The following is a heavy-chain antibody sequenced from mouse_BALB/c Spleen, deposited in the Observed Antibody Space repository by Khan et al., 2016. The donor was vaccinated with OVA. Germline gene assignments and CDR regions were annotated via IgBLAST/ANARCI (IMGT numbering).Heavy chain of an antibody. CDR2: ISYSGTT. Sequence: EVQLVESGPGLVKPSQSLSLTCTVTAYSITSDYAWHWIRQFPGNKLEWMAYISYSGTTKYNPSHKSRISITRDTSKNQFFLQLNSVTTEDTATYFCARGFYYGSSYFPYWGQGTLVTVSA. D-gene: IGHD1-1*01. V-gene: IGHV3-2*02. J-gene: IGHJ3*01. CDR1: AYSITSDYA. CDR3: ARGFYYGSSYFPY.